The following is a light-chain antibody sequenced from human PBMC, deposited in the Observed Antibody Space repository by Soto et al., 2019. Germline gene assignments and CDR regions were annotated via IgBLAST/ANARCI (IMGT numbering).Light chain of an antibody. CDR3: QQYGSQIT. Sequence: EIVLTQSPGTLSLSPGERATLSCRASQSVSSSYLAWYQQKPGQAPRLLIYGASSSATGIPDRFSGSGSGTDFTLTISRLEPEDFAVYYCQQYGSQITFGNGTRLEIK. J-gene: IGKJ5*01. V-gene: IGKV3-20*01. CDR2: GAS. CDR1: QSVSSSY.